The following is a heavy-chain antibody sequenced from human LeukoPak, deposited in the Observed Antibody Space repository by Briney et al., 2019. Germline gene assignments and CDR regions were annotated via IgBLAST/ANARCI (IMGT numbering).Heavy chain of an antibody. CDR2: INSDGSST. D-gene: IGHD3-3*01. CDR3: ARAPTIFGVVIHYYYYYGMDV. Sequence: GGSLRLSCAASGFTFSSYWMHWVRQAPGKGLVWVSRINSDGSSTSYADSVKGRFTISRDNAKNTLYLQMNSLRAEDTAVYYCARAPTIFGVVIHYYYYYGMDVWGQGTTVTVSS. CDR1: GFTFSSYW. V-gene: IGHV3-74*01. J-gene: IGHJ6*02.